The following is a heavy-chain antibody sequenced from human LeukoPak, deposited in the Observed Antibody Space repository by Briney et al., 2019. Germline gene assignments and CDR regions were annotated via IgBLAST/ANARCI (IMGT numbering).Heavy chain of an antibody. CDR2: IYSSGTT. V-gene: IGHV4-4*07. CDR3: ASQSSGWYSGYFDY. CDR1: GGSISSYY. D-gene: IGHD6-19*01. J-gene: IGHJ4*02. Sequence: PSETLSLTCTVSGGSISSYYWNWIRQPAGKGLEWIGRIYSSGTTSYNSSLKSRVTMSVDTSKNQFSLKLSSVTAADTAVYYCASQSSGWYSGYFDYWGQGTLVTVSS.